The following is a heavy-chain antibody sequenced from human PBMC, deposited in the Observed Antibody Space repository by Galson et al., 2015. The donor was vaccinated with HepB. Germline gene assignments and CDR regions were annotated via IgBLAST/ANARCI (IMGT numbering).Heavy chain of an antibody. Sequence: CAISGDSVSSNSAAWNWIRQSPSRGLEWLGRTYYRSKWYNDYAVSVKSRITINPDTSKNQFSLQLNSVTPEDTAVYYCARAEGSGIAWHYYYYGMDVWGQGTTVTVSS. V-gene: IGHV6-1*01. CDR3: ARAEGSGIAWHYYYYGMDV. J-gene: IGHJ6*02. CDR2: TYYRSKWYN. D-gene: IGHD3-10*01. CDR1: GDSVSSNSAA.